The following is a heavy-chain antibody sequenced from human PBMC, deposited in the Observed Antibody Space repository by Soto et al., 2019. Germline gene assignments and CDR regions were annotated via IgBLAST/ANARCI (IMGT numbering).Heavy chain of an antibody. J-gene: IGHJ3*02. CDR1: GGPVSTESYY. Sequence: SETLSLTCTVTGGPVSTESYYWSWIRQPPGKGLEWIGYIYYSGSTNYNPSLKSRVTISVDTSKNQFSLKLSSVTAADTAVYYCARVWGGAFDIWGQGTMVTVSS. D-gene: IGHD3-10*01. CDR2: IYYSGST. CDR3: ARVWGGAFDI. V-gene: IGHV4-61*01.